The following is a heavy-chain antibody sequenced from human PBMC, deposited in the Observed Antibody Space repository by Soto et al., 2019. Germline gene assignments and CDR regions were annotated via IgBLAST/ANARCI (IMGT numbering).Heavy chain of an antibody. Sequence: GSLRLSCAASGFTFSSYSMNWVRQAPGKGLEWVSYISSSSSTIYYADSVKGRFTISRDNAKNSLYLQMNSLRDEDTAVYYCARDQNHYDFWSLHYYGMDVWGQGTTVTVSS. V-gene: IGHV3-48*02. CDR3: ARDQNHYDFWSLHYYGMDV. CDR2: ISSSSSTI. CDR1: GFTFSSYS. J-gene: IGHJ6*02. D-gene: IGHD3-3*01.